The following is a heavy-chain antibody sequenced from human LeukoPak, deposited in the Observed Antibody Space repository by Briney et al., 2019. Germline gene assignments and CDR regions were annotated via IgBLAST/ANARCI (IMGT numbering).Heavy chain of an antibody. J-gene: IGHJ4*02. CDR1: GFTFSSYG. CDR2: ISYDGSNK. Sequence: GRSLRLSCAASGFTFSSYGMHWVRQAPGKGLEWVAVISYDGSNKYYADSVKGRFTISRDNSKNTLYLQMNSLRAEDTAVYYCARVDGRGPNWNYVEEWGQGTLVTVSS. V-gene: IGHV3-30*03. D-gene: IGHD1-7*01. CDR3: ARVDGRGPNWNYVEE.